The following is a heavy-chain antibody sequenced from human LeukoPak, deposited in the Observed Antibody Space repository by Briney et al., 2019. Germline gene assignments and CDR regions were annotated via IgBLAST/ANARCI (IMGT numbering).Heavy chain of an antibody. CDR2: INPNSSGT. J-gene: IGHJ4*02. CDR3: ARVGSGEGFDY. V-gene: IGHV1-2*02. D-gene: IGHD3-3*01. CDR1: GYTLIGYF. Sequence: SVNDTCQASGYTLIGYFMHWVRQAPGQGLEWVGWINPNSSGTNYAQKFQCRVTMTRDTSISTAYMELSRLRSDDTAVYYCARVGSGEGFDYWGQGTLVTVSS.